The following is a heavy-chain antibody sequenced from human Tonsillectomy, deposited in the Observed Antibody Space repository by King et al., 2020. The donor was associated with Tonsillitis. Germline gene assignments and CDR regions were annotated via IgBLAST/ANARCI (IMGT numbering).Heavy chain of an antibody. CDR2: ISYDGSNK. V-gene: IGHV3-30*18. D-gene: IGHD3-3*01. CDR3: AKDAVLRFLQRFEYFDY. J-gene: IGHJ4*02. CDR1: GFTFSSYG. Sequence: VQLVESGGGVVQPGRSLRLSCAASGFTFSSYGMHWVRQAPGKGLEWVALISYDGSNKYYADSVKGRFTISRDNSKNTLYLQMNSLRAEDTAVYYCAKDAVLRFLQRFEYFDYWGQGSLVTVSS.